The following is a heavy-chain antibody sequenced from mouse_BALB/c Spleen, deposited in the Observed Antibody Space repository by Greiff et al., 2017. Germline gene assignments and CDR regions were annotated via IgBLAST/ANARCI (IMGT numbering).Heavy chain of an antibody. D-gene: IGHD2-10*02. J-gene: IGHJ2*01. Sequence: EVQLVESGGGLVQPGGSLRLSCATSGFTFTDYYMSWVRQPPGKALEWLGFIRNKANGYTTEYSASVKGRFTISRDNSQSILYLQMNTLRAEDSATYYFARDGYGNYEYWAQGTTLTVSS. CDR3: ARDGYGNYEY. V-gene: IGHV7-3*02. CDR2: IRNKANGYTT. CDR1: GFTFTDYY.